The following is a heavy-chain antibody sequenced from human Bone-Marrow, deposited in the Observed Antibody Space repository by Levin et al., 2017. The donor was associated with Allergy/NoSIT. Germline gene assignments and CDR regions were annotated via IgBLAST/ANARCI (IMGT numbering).Heavy chain of an antibody. V-gene: IGHV3-23*01. CDR2: TTGNGDTT. CDR3: VKDLEPYGSGRVRRGDY. Sequence: GGSLRLSCAASGFTFDNYVITWVRQAPGKGLEWVSATTGNGDTTYYGDSVKGRFTISRDNSKNTLYLQMNGLRPEDTAVYYCVKDLEPYGSGRVRRGDYWGQGTLVTVSS. CDR1: GFTFDNYV. J-gene: IGHJ4*02. D-gene: IGHD3-10*01.